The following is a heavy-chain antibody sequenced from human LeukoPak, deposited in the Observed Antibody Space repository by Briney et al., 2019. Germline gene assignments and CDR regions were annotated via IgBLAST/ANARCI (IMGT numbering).Heavy chain of an antibody. Sequence: WVRQAPGKGLEWVSGVNWNGGSISYADSVQGRFTISRDNAKKSLRLQMNSLRVEGTALYYCARGQGYSGYGYFDLWGQGTQVTVSS. CDR2: VNWNGGSI. CDR3: ARGQGYSGYGYFDL. D-gene: IGHD5-12*01. V-gene: IGHV3-20*03. J-gene: IGHJ4*02.